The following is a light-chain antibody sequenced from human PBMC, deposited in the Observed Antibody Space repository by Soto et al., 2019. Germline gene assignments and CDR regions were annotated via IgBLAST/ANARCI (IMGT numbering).Light chain of an antibody. Sequence: SYELTQPPSVSVSPGQTASITCSGDKWGDKYACWYQQKPGQSPVLVIYQNSKRPSGIPEPFSGSNSGNTATLTISGTQAMDEADYSCQAWDSSTVVFGGGTKLTVL. J-gene: IGLJ2*01. CDR1: KWGDKY. V-gene: IGLV3-1*01. CDR3: QAWDSSTVV. CDR2: QNS.